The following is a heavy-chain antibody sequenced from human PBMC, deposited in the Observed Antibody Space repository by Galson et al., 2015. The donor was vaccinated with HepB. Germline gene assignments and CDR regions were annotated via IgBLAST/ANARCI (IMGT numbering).Heavy chain of an antibody. J-gene: IGHJ5*02. CDR1: GYTFTSYG. Sequence: QSGAEVKKPGESLKVSCKASGYTFTSYGISWVRQAPGQGLEWMGWISAYNGNTNYAQKLQGRVTMTTDTSTSTAYMELRSLRSDDTAVYYCARAWTYSSSRGDWFDPWGQGTLVTVSS. CDR3: ARAWTYSSSRGDWFDP. CDR2: ISAYNGNT. V-gene: IGHV1-18*01. D-gene: IGHD6-13*01.